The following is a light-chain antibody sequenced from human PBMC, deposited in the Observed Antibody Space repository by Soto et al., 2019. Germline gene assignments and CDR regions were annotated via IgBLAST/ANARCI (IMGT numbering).Light chain of an antibody. CDR2: GAS. J-gene: IGKJ4*01. CDR1: QSVRSSN. CDR3: QQDGSSPLT. V-gene: IGKV3-20*01. Sequence: EIVLTQSPGTLSLSPGERATLSCRASQSVRSSNLAWYQQKPGQAPRFLIYGASSRATGIPDRFSGSGSGTDFTLTISRLEPEDFAVYYCQQDGSSPLTFGGGTKVEIK.